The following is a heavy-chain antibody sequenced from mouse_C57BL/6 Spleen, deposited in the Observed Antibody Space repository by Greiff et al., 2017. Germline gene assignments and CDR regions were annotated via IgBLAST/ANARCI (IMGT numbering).Heavy chain of an antibody. CDR3: TLYDGYPYSFDY. CDR2: IRLKSDNYAT. V-gene: IGHV6-3*01. D-gene: IGHD2-3*01. Sequence: EVKLMESGGGLVQPGGSMKLSCAASGFTFSNYWMNWVRQSPEKGLEWVAQIRLKSDNYATHYAESVKGRFTISRDDSKSSVYLRMNNLRAEDTGIYYCTLYDGYPYSFDYWGQGTTLTVSS. J-gene: IGHJ2*01. CDR1: GFTFSNYW.